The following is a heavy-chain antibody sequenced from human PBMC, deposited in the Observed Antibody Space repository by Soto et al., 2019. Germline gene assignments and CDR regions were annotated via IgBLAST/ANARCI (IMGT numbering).Heavy chain of an antibody. Sequence: LGGSLRLSCEASGFTFSNAWMNWVRQGPGKGLEWLGRIKSKVDGGTADYGAATKGRFSISRDDLKNMLYLQMNSLKPDDTAVYYCTTLSYLYYDGMDVWGQGTTVTVSS. CDR2: IKSKVDGGTA. J-gene: IGHJ6*02. D-gene: IGHD2-2*01. V-gene: IGHV3-15*01. CDR1: GFTFSNAW. CDR3: TTLSYLYYDGMDV.